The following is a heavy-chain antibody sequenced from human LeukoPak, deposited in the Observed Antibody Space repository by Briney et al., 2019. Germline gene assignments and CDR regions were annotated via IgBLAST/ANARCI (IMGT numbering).Heavy chain of an antibody. CDR3: ARIGYSSSSLDY. J-gene: IGHJ4*02. CDR2: IKQDGSQK. CDR1: GFTFSNYW. Sequence: GGSLRLSCAASGFTFSNYWMTWVRQAPGKGLEWVANIKQDGSQKYYVDSVKGRFTLSRDNAKNSVYLQMNSLRAEDTAVYHCARIGYSSSSLDYWGQGTLVTVSS. D-gene: IGHD6-6*01. V-gene: IGHV3-7*03.